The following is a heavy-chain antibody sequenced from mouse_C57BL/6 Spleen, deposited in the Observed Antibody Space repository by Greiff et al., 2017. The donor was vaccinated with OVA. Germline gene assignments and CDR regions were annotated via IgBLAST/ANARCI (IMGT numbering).Heavy chain of an antibody. D-gene: IGHD2-14*01. Sequence: EVMLVESGGGLVKPGGSLKLSCAASGFTFSDYGMHWVRQAPEKGLEWVAYISSGSSTIYYADTVKGRFTISRDNAKNPLFLQMTSLRSEDTAMDYCASPYRKKGTWFAYWGQGTLVTVSA. CDR2: ISSGSSTI. CDR3: ASPYRKKGTWFAY. J-gene: IGHJ3*01. CDR1: GFTFSDYG. V-gene: IGHV5-17*01.